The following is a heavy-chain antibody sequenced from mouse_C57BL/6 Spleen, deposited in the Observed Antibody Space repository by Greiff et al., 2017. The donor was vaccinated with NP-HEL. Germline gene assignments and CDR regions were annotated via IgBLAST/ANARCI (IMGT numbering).Heavy chain of an antibody. D-gene: IGHD4-1*01. J-gene: IGHJ2*01. CDR1: GYTFTSYW. CDR3: ARRRANWDYFDY. CDR2: IYPGSGST. Sequence: QVQLQQPGAELVKPGASVKMSCKASGYTFTSYWITWVKQRPGQGLEWIGDIYPGSGSTNYNEKFKSKATLTVDTSSSTAYMQLSSLTSEDSAVYYCARRRANWDYFDYWGQSTTLTVSS. V-gene: IGHV1-55*01.